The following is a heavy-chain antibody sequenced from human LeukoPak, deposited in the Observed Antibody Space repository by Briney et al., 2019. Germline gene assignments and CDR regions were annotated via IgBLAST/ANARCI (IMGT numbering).Heavy chain of an antibody. V-gene: IGHV4-59*01. J-gene: IGHJ4*02. D-gene: IGHD4-17*01. CDR3: ARDRGAVALFDY. CDR2: ISYSGST. Sequence: SETLSLTCTVSGGSISSYYCSWIRQPPGQGLEWIGYISYSGSTNYNPSLKSRVTISIDTSKNQFSLKLSSVTAADTAVYYCARDRGAVALFDYWGQGTLVTVSS. CDR1: GGSISSYY.